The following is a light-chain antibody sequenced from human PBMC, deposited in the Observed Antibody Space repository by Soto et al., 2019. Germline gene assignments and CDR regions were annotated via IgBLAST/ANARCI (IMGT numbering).Light chain of an antibody. Sequence: DIVITQSPSIRDLSPVKAATLSFRASESIGRSLAWYQQRPGQAPRLLIYDASNRATGIPARFSGSGSGTDFTLTISRLEPEDFAVYYCMHRSDWRTFGRGNKVDIK. V-gene: IGKV3-11*01. CDR2: DAS. J-gene: IGKJ1*01. CDR1: ESIGRS. CDR3: MHRSDWRT.